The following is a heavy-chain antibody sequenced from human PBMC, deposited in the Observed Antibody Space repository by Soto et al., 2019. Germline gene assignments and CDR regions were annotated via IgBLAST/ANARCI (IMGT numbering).Heavy chain of an antibody. V-gene: IGHV4-31*03. J-gene: IGHJ6*02. Sequence: QVQLQESGPGLVKPSQTLSLTCTVSGGSISSGGYYWSWIRQHPGKGLERIGYIYYSGRTYYNPSLKRRVTISVDTSNNQFSLKLSSVTAADTAVYYCARSSGSLTYYYYRGMDVWGQGTPVTVSS. CDR3: ARSSGSLTYYYYRGMDV. CDR2: IYYSGRT. CDR1: GGSISSGGYY. D-gene: IGHD3-10*01.